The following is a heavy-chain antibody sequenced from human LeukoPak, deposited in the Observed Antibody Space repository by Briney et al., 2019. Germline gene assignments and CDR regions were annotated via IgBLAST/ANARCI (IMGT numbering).Heavy chain of an antibody. V-gene: IGHV4-39*01. J-gene: IGHJ4*02. Sequence: SETLSLTCTVSGGSISTPYFWAWIRQLPGKGLAWIATIHSNGKTHFIPSLTSRVTISVDASKNQFSLKLTSVTAADTAVYYCARLGHCSGGSCHHDYWGQGTLVTVSS. CDR2: IHSNGKT. CDR1: GGSISTPYF. CDR3: ARLGHCSGGSCHHDY. D-gene: IGHD2-15*01.